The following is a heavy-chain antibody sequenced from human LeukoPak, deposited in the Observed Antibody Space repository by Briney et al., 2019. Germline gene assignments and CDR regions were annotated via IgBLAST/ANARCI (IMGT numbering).Heavy chain of an antibody. CDR2: ISYSGGT. Sequence: SETLSLTCTVSGGSIISSNHYWGWTRQPPGKGLEWFGSISYSGGTAYNPSLRSRVTISVDTSKNQFSLKVNSVTAADTAIYYCQSRFLEWLLDYWGQGTLVTVSS. V-gene: IGHV4-39*01. D-gene: IGHD3-3*01. CDR3: QSRFLEWLLDY. J-gene: IGHJ4*02. CDR1: GGSIISSNHY.